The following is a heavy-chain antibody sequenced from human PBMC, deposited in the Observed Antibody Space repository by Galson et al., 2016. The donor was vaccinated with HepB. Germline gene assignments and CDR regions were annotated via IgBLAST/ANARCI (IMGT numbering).Heavy chain of an antibody. CDR1: GFTLSNYA. D-gene: IGHD5-18*01. V-gene: IGHV3-33*01. CDR2: IWYDGSNK. CDR3: GAFRGDSSGYGEY. J-gene: IGHJ4*02. Sequence: SLRLSCAASGFTLSNYAMHWVRQAPGKGLEWVAVIWYDGSNKYYADSVKGRFTISRENARNTVYLQMNSLTAEDTAVYYCGAFRGDSSGYGEYWSQGTLVTVSS.